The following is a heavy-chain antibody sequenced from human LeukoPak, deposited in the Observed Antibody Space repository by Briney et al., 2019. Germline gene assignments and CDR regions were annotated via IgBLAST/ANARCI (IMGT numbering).Heavy chain of an antibody. J-gene: IGHJ3*01. CDR1: GYTFTSYD. D-gene: IGHD2-2*01. CDR3: ATKGDGYCRSTNCQGAFDF. Sequence: ASVKVSCKASGYTFTSYDINWVRQAPGQGLEWMGWINPNSGDTNYAQNFRDRVTMTWDTSVSTAYMELSSLTSDDTAVYYCATKGDGYCRSTNCQGAFDFWGQGSMVIVSS. CDR2: INPNSGDT. V-gene: IGHV1-2*02.